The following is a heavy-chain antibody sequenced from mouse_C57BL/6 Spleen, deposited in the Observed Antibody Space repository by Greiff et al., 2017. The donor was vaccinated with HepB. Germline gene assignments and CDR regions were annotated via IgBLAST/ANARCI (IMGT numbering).Heavy chain of an antibody. J-gene: IGHJ3*01. D-gene: IGHD3-2*02. CDR3: ARGDSSGSLFAY. Sequence: QVQLQQSGAELARPGASVKLSCKASGYTFTSYGISWVKQRTGQGLEWIGEIYPRSGNTYYNEKFKGKATLTADKSSSTAYMELRSLTSEDSAVYFCARGDSSGSLFAYWGQGTLVTVSA. V-gene: IGHV1-81*01. CDR1: GYTFTSYG. CDR2: IYPRSGNT.